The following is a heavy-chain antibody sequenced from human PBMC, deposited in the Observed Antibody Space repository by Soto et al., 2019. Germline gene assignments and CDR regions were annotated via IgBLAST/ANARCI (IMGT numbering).Heavy chain of an antibody. D-gene: IGHD4-4*01. CDR1: GGTFSSYA. V-gene: IGHV1-69*12. CDR2: IIPIFGTA. CDR3: TRHDYSNYYPFDY. J-gene: IGHJ4*02. Sequence: QVQLVQSGAEVKKPGSSVKVSCKASGGTFSSYAISWVRQAPGQGLEWMGGIIPIFGTANYAQKFQGRVTITADESTDTAYMELSSLRSEETAVYYCTRHDYSNYYPFDYWGQGTLVTVSS.